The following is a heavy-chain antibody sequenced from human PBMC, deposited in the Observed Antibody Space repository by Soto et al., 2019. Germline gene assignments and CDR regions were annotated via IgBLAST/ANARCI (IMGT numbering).Heavy chain of an antibody. Sequence: QVQLQESGPGLVKPSQTLSLTCTVSGGSISSGDYYWSWIRQHPGKGLEWIGYIYYSGSTYYNPSLNCRVTXSXDXSKTQFALKLSSVTAADTAVYYCARWWSGSRQGFDPWGQGTLVTVSS. CDR1: GGSISSGDYY. D-gene: IGHD3-3*01. J-gene: IGHJ5*02. V-gene: IGHV4-31*03. CDR2: IYYSGST. CDR3: ARWWSGSRQGFDP.